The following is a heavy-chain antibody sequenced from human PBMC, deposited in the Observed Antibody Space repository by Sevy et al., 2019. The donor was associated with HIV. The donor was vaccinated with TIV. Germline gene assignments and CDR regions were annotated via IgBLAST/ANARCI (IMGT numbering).Heavy chain of an antibody. J-gene: IGHJ4*02. CDR1: GFTFSANW. CDR2: IKGDGSDK. CDR3: AHETFGRFES. Sequence: GGSLRLSCAASGFTFSANWMNWVRQAPGKGLEWVANIKGDGSDKHYVDSVEGRFTISRDNAKNLLYLQMNSLSVEDTAVYYCAHETFGRFESWGQGTLVTVSS. V-gene: IGHV3-7*01. D-gene: IGHD3-16*01.